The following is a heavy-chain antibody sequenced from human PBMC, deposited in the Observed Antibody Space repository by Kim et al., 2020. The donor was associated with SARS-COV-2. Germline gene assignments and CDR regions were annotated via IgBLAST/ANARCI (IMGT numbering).Heavy chain of an antibody. CDR1: GFSVSSNF. D-gene: IGHD1-26*01. J-gene: IGHJ6*02. CDR3: ARDRYSGGNGGDYGMDV. V-gene: IGHV3-66*01. CDR2: IYSDGTT. Sequence: GGSLRLSCAASGFSVSSNFMSWVRQAPGKGLEWVSVIYSDGTTYYADSVKDRFTISRDNSKNTLYLQMHGLRGEDTAVYYCARDRYSGGNGGDYGMDVWGQGTTVTVSS.